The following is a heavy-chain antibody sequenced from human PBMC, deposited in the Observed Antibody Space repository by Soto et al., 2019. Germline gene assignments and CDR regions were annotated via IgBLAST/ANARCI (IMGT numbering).Heavy chain of an antibody. Sequence: GGSLRLSCAASGFTFSSYSMNWVRQAPGKGLEWVSSISSSSSYIYYADSVKGRFTISRDNAKNSLYLQMNSLRAEDTAVYYCARVLRQWLEPDAFDIWGQGTMVTVSS. D-gene: IGHD6-19*01. CDR3: ARVLRQWLEPDAFDI. J-gene: IGHJ3*02. CDR2: ISSSSSYI. V-gene: IGHV3-21*01. CDR1: GFTFSSYS.